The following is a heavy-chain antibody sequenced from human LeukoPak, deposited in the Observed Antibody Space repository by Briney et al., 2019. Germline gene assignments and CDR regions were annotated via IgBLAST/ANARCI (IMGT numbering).Heavy chain of an antibody. J-gene: IGHJ4*02. V-gene: IGHV4-39*07. Sequence: PSETLSLTCSVSGDSISSGNFYWGWVRQPPGKGLEWIVSMHHSGSTFYNPSLASRVAISLDTSNNQFSLNLNSVTAADTAVYYCARVSPEYDFDYWGQGTLVTVSS. CDR2: MHHSGST. D-gene: IGHD2-2*01. CDR3: ARVSPEYDFDY. CDR1: GDSISSGNFY.